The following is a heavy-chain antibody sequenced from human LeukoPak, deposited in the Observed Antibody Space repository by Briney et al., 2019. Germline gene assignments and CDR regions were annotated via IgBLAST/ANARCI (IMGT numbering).Heavy chain of an antibody. V-gene: IGHV4-59*01. D-gene: IGHD3-22*01. CDR1: GGSISSYY. CDR3: ARDLTNYYDSSGDDAFDI. J-gene: IGHJ3*02. Sequence: TSETLSLTCTVSGGSISSYYWSWIRQPPGKGLEWIGYIYYSGSTNYNPSLKSRVTISVDTSKNQFSLKLSSVTAADTAVYYCARDLTNYYDSSGDDAFDIWGHGTMVTVSS. CDR2: IYYSGST.